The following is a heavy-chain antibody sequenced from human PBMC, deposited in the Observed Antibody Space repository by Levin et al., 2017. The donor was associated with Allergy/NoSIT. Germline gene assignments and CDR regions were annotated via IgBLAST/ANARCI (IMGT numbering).Heavy chain of an antibody. CDR3: ARGGCSSTSCLDN. V-gene: IGHV3-74*01. Sequence: LSLPCAASGFTFRRFWMHWVRQAPGKGLVWVSHINSDGTNTNYADSVKGRFTISRDNTENTLYLQMDSLRAEDTSVYFCARGGCSSTSCLDNWGQGTLVTVSS. D-gene: IGHD2-2*01. J-gene: IGHJ4*02. CDR2: INSDGTNT. CDR1: GFTFRRFW.